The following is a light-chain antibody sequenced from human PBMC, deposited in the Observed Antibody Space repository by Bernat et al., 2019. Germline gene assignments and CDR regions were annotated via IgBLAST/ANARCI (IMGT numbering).Light chain of an antibody. J-gene: IGKJ1*01. CDR2: DIS. CDR3: QQYISYST. V-gene: IGKV3-11*01. CDR1: QSLSSY. Sequence: EIVLTQSPASLSLSPGERATLSCRASQSLSSYLAWFQQRPGQAPTLLIYDISNRATGIPARFSGSGSGTDFTLTISSLQPEDSAIYYCQQYISYSTFGQGTKVEIK.